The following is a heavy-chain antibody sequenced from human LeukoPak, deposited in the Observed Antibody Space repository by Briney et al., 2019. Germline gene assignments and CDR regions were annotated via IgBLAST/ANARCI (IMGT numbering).Heavy chain of an antibody. CDR3: ARDEYYYGSGTTPPGY. CDR1: GYTFTSYG. V-gene: IGHV1-18*04. CDR2: ISAYNGNT. J-gene: IGHJ4*02. Sequence: EAAVKVSFKGSGYTFTSYGMSWVGQAPGQGVEWMGWISAYNGNTNYAQKLQGRVTMTTSTSTSTAYMELRSLRSDATAVYYCARDEYYYGSGTTPPGYWGQGTLVTVSS. D-gene: IGHD3-10*01.